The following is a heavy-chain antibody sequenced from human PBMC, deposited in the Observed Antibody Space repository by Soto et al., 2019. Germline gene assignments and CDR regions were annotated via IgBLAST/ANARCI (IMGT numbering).Heavy chain of an antibody. J-gene: IGHJ4*02. CDR3: ARLQPEYSSSLYPETPYLDY. Sequence: QVQLQESGPGLVKPSQTLSLTCTVSGGSISSGGYYWSWIRQHPGKGLEWIGYIYYSGSTYYNPSLKSRVTISVDTSKNQFSLKLSSVTAADTAVYYCARLQPEYSSSLYPETPYLDYWGQGTLVTVSS. D-gene: IGHD6-6*01. V-gene: IGHV4-31*03. CDR1: GGSISSGGYY. CDR2: IYYSGST.